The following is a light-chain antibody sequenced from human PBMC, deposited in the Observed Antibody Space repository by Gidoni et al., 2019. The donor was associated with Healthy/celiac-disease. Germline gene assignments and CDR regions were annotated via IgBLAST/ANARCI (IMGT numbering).Light chain of an antibody. V-gene: IGLV2-14*01. CDR1: SSDVGGYNY. CDR3: SSYTSSSTQV. Sequence: SALTQPASVSVSPGQSITISCTGTSSDVGGYNYVSWYQQHPGKAPKLMIYDVSNRPSGVSNRFSGSKSGNTDSLTISGLQDEDEADYYCSSYTSSSTQVFGGGTKLTVL. J-gene: IGLJ2*01. CDR2: DVS.